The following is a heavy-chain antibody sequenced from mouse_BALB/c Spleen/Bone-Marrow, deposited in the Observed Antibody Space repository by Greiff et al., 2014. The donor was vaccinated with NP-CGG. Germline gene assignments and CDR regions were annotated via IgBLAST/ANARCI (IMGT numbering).Heavy chain of an antibody. CDR1: GYAFSSSW. CDR2: IYPGDGNT. V-gene: IGHV1-82*01. Sequence: QVQLQQSGPELVKPGASVKISCKASGYAFSSSWMNWVKQRPGQGLEWIGRIYPGDGNTNYNGKFKGKATLTADKSSTTAYMQLSSLTSMDSAVYFCALYDYDGLSWFAYWGQGTLVTVSA. CDR3: ALYDYDGLSWFAY. J-gene: IGHJ3*01. D-gene: IGHD2-4*01.